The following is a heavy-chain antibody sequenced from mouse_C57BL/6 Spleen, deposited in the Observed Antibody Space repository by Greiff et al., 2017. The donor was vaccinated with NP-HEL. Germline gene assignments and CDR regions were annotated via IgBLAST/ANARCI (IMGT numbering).Heavy chain of an antibody. V-gene: IGHV1-69*01. D-gene: IGHD3-3*01. J-gene: IGHJ2*01. CDR1: GYTFTSYW. CDR3: ARRELSPGLLYFDY. CDR2: IDPSDSYT. Sequence: QVQLQQPGAELVMPGASVKLSCKASGYTFTSYWMHWVKQRPGQGLEWIGEIDPSDSYTNYNQKFKGKSTLTVDKSSSTAYMQLSSLTSEDSAVYYCARRELSPGLLYFDYWGQGTTLTVSS.